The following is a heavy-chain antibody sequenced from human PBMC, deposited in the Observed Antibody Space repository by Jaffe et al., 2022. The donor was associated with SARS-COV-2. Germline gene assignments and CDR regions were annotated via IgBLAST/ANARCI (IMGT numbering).Heavy chain of an antibody. Sequence: QITLKESGPTLVKPTQTLTLTCTFSGFSLSTSGVGVGWIRQPPGKALEWLALIYWDDDKRYSPSLKSRLTITKDTSKNQVVLTMTNMDPVDTATYYCAHTEPDGMYSSGWYDFDYWGQGTLVTVSS. CDR1: GFSLSTSGVG. CDR3: AHTEPDGMYSSGWYDFDY. J-gene: IGHJ4*02. CDR2: IYWDDDK. D-gene: IGHD6-19*01. V-gene: IGHV2-5*02.